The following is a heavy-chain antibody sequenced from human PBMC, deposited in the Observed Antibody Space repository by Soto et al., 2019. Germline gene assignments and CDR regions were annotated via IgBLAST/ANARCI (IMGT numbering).Heavy chain of an antibody. J-gene: IGHJ4*02. CDR2: IYYSGAT. CDR3: ASQVVASRYFDY. CDR1: GGSISSYY. Sequence: SETLSLTCTVSGGSISSYYWGWIRQPPGKGLEWIGSIYYSGATYNNPPLKSRVTISVDTSKNQFSLKMSSVTAADTAVYYCASQVVASRYFDYWGLGTLVTVSS. D-gene: IGHD2-15*01. V-gene: IGHV4-39*01.